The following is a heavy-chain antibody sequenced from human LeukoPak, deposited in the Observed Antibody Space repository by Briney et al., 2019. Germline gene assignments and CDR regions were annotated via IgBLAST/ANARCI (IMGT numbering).Heavy chain of an antibody. CDR2: IYSGGST. CDR3: ARLGITGSSLGAFDI. D-gene: IGHD1-20*01. V-gene: IGHV3-53*01. Sequence: GGSLRLSCAASGFAVYSNYMGWVRQAPGKGLEWLSVIYSGGSTYYADSVKGRFTISRDTSKNTLYLQLSSLRAEDTAVYYCARLGITGSSLGAFDIWGQGTMVTVSS. J-gene: IGHJ3*02. CDR1: GFAVYSNY.